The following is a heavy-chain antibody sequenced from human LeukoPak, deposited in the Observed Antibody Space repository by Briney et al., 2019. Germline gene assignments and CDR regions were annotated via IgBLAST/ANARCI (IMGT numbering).Heavy chain of an antibody. J-gene: IGHJ4*02. CDR3: ARHEYSSGWYVN. V-gene: IGHV4-34*01. D-gene: IGHD6-19*01. CDR2: INHSGST. Sequence: SETLSLTCAVYGGSFSGYYWSWIRQPPGKGLEWIGEINHSGSTNYNPSLKSRVTISVDTSKNQFSLKLSSVTAADTAVYYCARHEYSSGWYVNWGQGTLVTVSS. CDR1: GGSFSGYY.